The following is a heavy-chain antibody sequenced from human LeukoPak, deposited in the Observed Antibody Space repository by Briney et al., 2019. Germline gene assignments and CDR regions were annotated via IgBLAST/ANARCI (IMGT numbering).Heavy chain of an antibody. CDR3: TRYTNNHFDY. J-gene: IGHJ4*02. D-gene: IGHD1-14*01. CDR2: IAYDGSRA. CDR1: GFTFGGYG. Sequence: GGSLRLSCAGSGFTFGGYGMHWFRQTPGKGLEWVAVIAYDGSRAFYADSVKGRFTISRDNSKNTMSVQMDDLRAEDTAVYYCTRYTNNHFDYWGQGTLVTVSS. V-gene: IGHV3-33*01.